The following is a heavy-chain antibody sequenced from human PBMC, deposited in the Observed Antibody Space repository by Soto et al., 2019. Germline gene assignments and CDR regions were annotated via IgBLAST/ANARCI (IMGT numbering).Heavy chain of an antibody. CDR3: AIDIVNYDYYYYMDV. J-gene: IGHJ6*03. V-gene: IGHV3-7*01. Sequence: GGSLRLSCAASGFTFSSYWMSWVRQAPGKGLEWVANIKQDGSEKYYVDSVKGRFTISRDNAKNSLYLQMNSLRAEDTAVYYCAIDIVNYDYYYYMDVSGKATTVTVSS. CDR1: GFTFSSYW. D-gene: IGHD2-15*01. CDR2: IKQDGSEK.